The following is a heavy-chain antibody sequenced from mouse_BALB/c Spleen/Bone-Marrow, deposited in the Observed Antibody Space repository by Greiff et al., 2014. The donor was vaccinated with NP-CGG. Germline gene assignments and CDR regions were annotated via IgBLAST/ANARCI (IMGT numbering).Heavy chain of an antibody. V-gene: IGHV1S81*02. CDR3: TRSEPFAY. J-gene: IGHJ3*01. CDR2: INPSNGGT. CDR1: GYTFTSYY. Sequence: QVQLKESGAGLVKPGASVKLSCKASGYTFTSYYMYWVKPRPGQGLEWIGGINPSNGGTNFNEKFKSKATLTVDKSSSTAYMQLSSLTSEDSAVYYCTRSEPFAYWGQGILVTVSA.